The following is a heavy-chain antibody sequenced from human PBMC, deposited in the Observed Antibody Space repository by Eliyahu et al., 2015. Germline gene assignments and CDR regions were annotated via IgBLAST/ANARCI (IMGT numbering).Heavy chain of an antibody. CDR2: INQDGSER. V-gene: IGHV3-7*04. Sequence: EVQLVESGGGLVQPGGSLRLSCXXSGSTFSSYWMIWVXQAPGKGLEWVANINQDGSERNYVDSVKGRFTISRDNAKNSLFLQMNSLRAEDTAVYYCAKDAYSKADYWGQGTLVTVSS. CDR1: GSTFSSYW. D-gene: IGHD4-11*01. CDR3: AKDAYSKADY. J-gene: IGHJ4*02.